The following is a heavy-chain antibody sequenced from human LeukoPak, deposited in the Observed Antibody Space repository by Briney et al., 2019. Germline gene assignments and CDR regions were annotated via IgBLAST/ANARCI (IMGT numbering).Heavy chain of an antibody. Sequence: ASVKVSCKTSGGTVSSFALSWMRQAPGQGPEWMGGFIPILRTPKDAQNFQGRVMITTDESTDTFYMELTGLRVEDTAVYYCATPSRGHAFDIWGQGTMVTVS. V-gene: IGHV1-69*05. CDR2: FIPILRTP. CDR3: ATPSRGHAFDI. J-gene: IGHJ3*02. CDR1: GGTVSSFA. D-gene: IGHD3-10*01.